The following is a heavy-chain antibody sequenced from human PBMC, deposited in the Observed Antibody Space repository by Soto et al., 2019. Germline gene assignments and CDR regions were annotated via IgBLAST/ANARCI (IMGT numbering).Heavy chain of an antibody. CDR1: GFTFTDNA. CDR2: ISGFSGTT. D-gene: IGHD6-19*01. CDR3: ARDLRSASGWYAPGY. J-gene: IGHJ4*02. Sequence: PGESLKISCAASGFTFTDNAMMWVRQAPGKGLEWVSSISGFSGTTYYADSVKGRFTISKDNSKSTVYLQLNSLRAEGTAVYYCARDLRSASGWYAPGYWGQGTLVTVSS. V-gene: IGHV3-23*01.